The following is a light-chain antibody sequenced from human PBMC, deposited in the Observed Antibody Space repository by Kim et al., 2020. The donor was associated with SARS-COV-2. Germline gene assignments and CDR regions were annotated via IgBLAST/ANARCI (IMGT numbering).Light chain of an antibody. CDR2: DAS. CDR3: QQYNSYSRT. Sequence: DIQMTQSPSTLSASVGDRVTITCRASQGISSWFAWYQQKPGKAPKLLIYDASSLESGVPSRFSGSGSGTEFTLTISSLQPEDFATYYCQQYNSYSRTFGQGTKVDIK. CDR1: QGISSW. J-gene: IGKJ1*01. V-gene: IGKV1-5*01.